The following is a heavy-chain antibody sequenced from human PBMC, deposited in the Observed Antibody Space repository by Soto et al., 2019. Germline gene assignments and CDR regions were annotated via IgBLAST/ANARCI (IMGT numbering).Heavy chain of an antibody. CDR2: INPATGAA. V-gene: IGHV1-2*02. CDR3: ARGGGVGVAGSAAFDM. D-gene: IGHD3-3*01. CDR1: GYPVTAYY. J-gene: IGHJ3*02. Sequence: QLHLVQAGAVVKKPGASVTVSCSASGYPVTAYYIHWVRQAPGRGREWMGGINPATGAAKYTHSPPGRVTMTKDTSTSTVFMELRGLTTAATAVFYCARGGGVGVAGSAAFDMCGQGTLVTVSS.